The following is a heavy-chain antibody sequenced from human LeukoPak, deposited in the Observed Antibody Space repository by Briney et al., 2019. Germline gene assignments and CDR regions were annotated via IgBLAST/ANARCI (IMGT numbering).Heavy chain of an antibody. CDR2: ISWNSGSI. Sequence: PGRSLRLSCAASGFTFDDYAMHWVRHAPGKGLEWVSGISWNSGSIGYADSVKGRFTISRDNAKNSLYLQMNSLRAEDTALYYCAKGVGTAMVTTFDYWGQGTLVTVSS. CDR3: AKGVGTAMVTTFDY. J-gene: IGHJ4*02. D-gene: IGHD5-18*01. CDR1: GFTFDDYA. V-gene: IGHV3-9*01.